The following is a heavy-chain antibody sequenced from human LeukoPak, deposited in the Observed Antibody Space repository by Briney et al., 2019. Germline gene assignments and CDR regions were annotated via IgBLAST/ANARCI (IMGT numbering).Heavy chain of an antibody. CDR3: ARGRRDVFDI. V-gene: IGHV1-8*03. J-gene: IGHJ3*02. CDR2: MNPHSGNT. Sequence: ASVKVSSKASGYTFTFYDIQWVRQAAGQGLEWMGWMNPHSGNTGYAQKFLGRITLTRNTSTSMAYMELTSLKSEDTAVYYCARGRRDVFDIWGQGTTVTVS. CDR1: GYTFTFYD.